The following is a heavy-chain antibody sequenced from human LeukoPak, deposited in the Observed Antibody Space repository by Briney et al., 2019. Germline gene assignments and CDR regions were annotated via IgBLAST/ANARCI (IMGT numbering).Heavy chain of an antibody. D-gene: IGHD3-22*01. V-gene: IGHV3-15*01. CDR3: TTDSLRYYDSSGYNY. Sequence: GGSLSLSGAASGLTFSNAWMSWVRQAPGHGREGGGRIKSQSDGGTKDYAAPVKGRFIISRHDSENILDLQMDSLKSEDTAVYYCTTDSLRYYDSSGYNYWGQGALVTVSS. CDR1: GLTFSNAW. CDR2: IKSQSDGGTK. J-gene: IGHJ4*02.